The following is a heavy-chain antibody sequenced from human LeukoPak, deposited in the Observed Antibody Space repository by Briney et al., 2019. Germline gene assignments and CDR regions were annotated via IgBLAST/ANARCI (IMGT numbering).Heavy chain of an antibody. Sequence: GGSLRLSYAASGFTFSSYWMHWVRQAPGKGLVWVSRINSDGSSTSYADSVKGRFTISRDNAKNTLYLQMNSLRAEDTAVYYCARDGDSGSYYSYYYYYYMDVWGKGTTVTVFS. J-gene: IGHJ6*03. CDR1: GFTFSSYW. CDR3: ARDGDSGSYYSYYYYYYMDV. CDR2: INSDGSST. D-gene: IGHD1-26*01. V-gene: IGHV3-74*01.